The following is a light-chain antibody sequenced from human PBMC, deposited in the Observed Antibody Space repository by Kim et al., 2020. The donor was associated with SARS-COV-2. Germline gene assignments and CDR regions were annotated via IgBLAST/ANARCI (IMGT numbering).Light chain of an antibody. CDR1: SLRSYY. V-gene: IGLV3-19*01. CDR2: GKN. Sequence: ALGRPFGITCQGDSLRSYYASWYQQQPGQAPVLVIYGKNTRPSGIPDRFSGSTSGNTASLTITGAQAEDEADYYCNSRDSSNNHVVFGGGTQLTVL. CDR3: NSRDSSNNHVV. J-gene: IGLJ2*01.